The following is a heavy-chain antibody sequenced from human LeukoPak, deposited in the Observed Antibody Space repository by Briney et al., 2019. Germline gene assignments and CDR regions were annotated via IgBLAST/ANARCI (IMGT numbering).Heavy chain of an antibody. Sequence: PGGSLRLSCAASGFTFSSYSMKWVRQAPGKGLEWVAYISSRSSTIYYADSVKGRFTVPRDNAKNSLYLQMNSLRAEDTAVYYCASGRWGYCSRTSCPLDYWGQGTLVTVSS. CDR3: ASGRWGYCSRTSCPLDY. D-gene: IGHD2-2*01. CDR1: GFTFSSYS. J-gene: IGHJ4*02. V-gene: IGHV3-48*01. CDR2: ISSRSSTI.